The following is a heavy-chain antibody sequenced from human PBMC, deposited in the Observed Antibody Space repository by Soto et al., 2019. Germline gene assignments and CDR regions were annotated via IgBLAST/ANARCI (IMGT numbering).Heavy chain of an antibody. CDR3: ARVGGRSVVIIYYYYYGMDV. CDR1: GGSFSGYY. CDR2: INHSGST. V-gene: IGHV4-34*01. D-gene: IGHD3-3*01. J-gene: IGHJ6*02. Sequence: QVQLQQWGAGLLKPSETLSLTCAVYGGSFSGYYWSWIRQPPGKGLEWIGEINHSGSTNYNPSLKSRVTISVDTSKNQFSLKLSSVTAADTAVYYCARVGGRSVVIIYYYYYGMDVWGQGTTVTVSS.